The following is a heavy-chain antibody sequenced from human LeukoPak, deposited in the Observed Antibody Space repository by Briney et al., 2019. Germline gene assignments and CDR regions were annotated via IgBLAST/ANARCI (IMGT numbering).Heavy chain of an antibody. CDR3: ARGGGLLNAFDI. CDR1: GGSISSGSYY. V-gene: IGHV4-61*02. Sequence: PSETLSLTCTVSGGSISSGSYYWSWIRQPAGKGLEWIGRIYTSGSTNYNPSLKSRVTMSVDTSKNQFSLKLSSVTAADTAVYYCARGGGLLNAFDIWGQGTMVTVSS. CDR2: IYTSGST. D-gene: IGHD1-26*01. J-gene: IGHJ3*02.